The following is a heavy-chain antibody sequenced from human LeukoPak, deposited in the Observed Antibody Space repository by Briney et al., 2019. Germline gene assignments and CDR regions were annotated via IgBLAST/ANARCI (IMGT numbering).Heavy chain of an antibody. Sequence: GASVKVSCKASGYTFSDYYIHWVRQAPGQGLEWMGWINPNSGVTKYALKFQGRVTMTRDTSISTAYMELSGLTSDDTAVYYCARDAPQNCSGGTCFPFWGQGTLVTVSS. J-gene: IGHJ4*02. CDR3: ARDAPQNCSGGTCFPF. D-gene: IGHD2-15*01. CDR2: INPNSGVT. V-gene: IGHV1-2*02. CDR1: GYTFSDYY.